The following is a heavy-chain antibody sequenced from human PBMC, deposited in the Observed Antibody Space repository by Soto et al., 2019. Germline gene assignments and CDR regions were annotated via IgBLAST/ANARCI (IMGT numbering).Heavy chain of an antibody. CDR1: GFTFSSYA. V-gene: IGHV3-23*01. CDR3: AKATTNGGWFNPFDS. J-gene: IGHJ4*02. CDR2: ISGSGGST. Sequence: GGSLRLSGSASGFTFSSYAMSWVRQAPGKGLGWVSAISGSGGSTYYADSGKGRFTISRDNSKNTLYLQMNSLRAEDTAVYYCAKATTNGGWFNPFDSWGQGALVTVSS. D-gene: IGHD6-19*01.